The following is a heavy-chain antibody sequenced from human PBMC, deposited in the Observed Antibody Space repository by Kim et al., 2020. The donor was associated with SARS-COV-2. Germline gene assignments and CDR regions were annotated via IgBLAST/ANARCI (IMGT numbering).Heavy chain of an antibody. D-gene: IGHD4-17*01. CDR3: ARDQDGDFDY. CDR2: GNP. Sequence: GNPTYAQGFTGRFVFSVDTSVSTAYLQISSLKAEDTAVYYCARDQDGDFDYWGQGTLVTVSS. V-gene: IGHV7-4-1*02. J-gene: IGHJ4*02.